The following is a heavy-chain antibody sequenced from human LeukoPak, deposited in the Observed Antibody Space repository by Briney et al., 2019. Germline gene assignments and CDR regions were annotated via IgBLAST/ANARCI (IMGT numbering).Heavy chain of an antibody. V-gene: IGHV3-7*01. CDR2: IKQDGSEK. CDR1: GFTFSSYW. Sequence: PVRSLRLSCAASGFTFSSYWMSWVRQAPGKGLEWVANIKQDGSEKYYVDSVKGRFTISRDNAKNSLYLQMNSLRAEDTAVYSCARELFRYFDWLTDAFDIWGQGTMVTVSS. J-gene: IGHJ3*02. D-gene: IGHD3-9*01. CDR3: ARELFRYFDWLTDAFDI.